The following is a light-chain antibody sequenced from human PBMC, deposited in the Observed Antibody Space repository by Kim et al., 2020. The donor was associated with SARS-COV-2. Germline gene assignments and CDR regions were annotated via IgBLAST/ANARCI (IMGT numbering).Light chain of an antibody. V-gene: IGLV3-1*01. Sequence: VSPGQTATITGSGDKWGDKFVSWYQQKPGQSPVLVIHEDHMRPSGIPERFSASNSGTTATLTISGTQSMDEADYYCQAWHSSTYVFGTGTTVTVL. CDR3: QAWHSSTYV. CDR1: KWGDKF. CDR2: EDH. J-gene: IGLJ1*01.